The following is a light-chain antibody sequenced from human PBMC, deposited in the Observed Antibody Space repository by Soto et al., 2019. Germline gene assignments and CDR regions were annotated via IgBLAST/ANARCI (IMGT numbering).Light chain of an antibody. J-gene: IGKJ1*01. CDR1: QNIDHH. CDR3: QQSYSTTWT. CDR2: AAS. Sequence: DIQMTQSPSSLSASVGDRVTITCRASQNIDHHLNWYQHKPGRAPKLLMDAASKTQIGGPSRFSGSGTGTEFTLIINSLQPEDFATYYCQQSYSTTWTFGQGTRVEVK. V-gene: IGKV1-39*01.